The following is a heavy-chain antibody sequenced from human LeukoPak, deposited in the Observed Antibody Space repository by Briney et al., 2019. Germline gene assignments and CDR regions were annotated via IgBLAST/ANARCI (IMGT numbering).Heavy chain of an antibody. CDR3: ATLSVTAADWDVDY. D-gene: IGHD6-13*01. J-gene: IGHJ4*01. CDR1: GFTFSSYG. CDR2: FSISGDNT. Sequence: GSLRLSCAASGFTFSSYGMSWVRQAPGKGLEWCSGFSISGDNTYYEDSVKGRFTISRDNSKNTPYLQMNRLRAEVTAVYYCATLSVTAADWDVDYWGQGTLLTVSS. V-gene: IGHV3-23*01.